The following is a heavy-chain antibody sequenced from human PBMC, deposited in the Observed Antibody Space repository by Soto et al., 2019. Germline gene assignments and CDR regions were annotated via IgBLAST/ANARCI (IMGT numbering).Heavy chain of an antibody. V-gene: IGHV5-10-1*03. D-gene: IGHD3-22*01. CDR2: IDPSDSQT. J-gene: IGHJ4*02. Sequence: EVQLEPSGAEVKKPGESLTISCKGSGYSFAGYWITWVRQMPGKGLEWMGRIDPSDSQTYSSPSVRGHVTISAAKSITTVFLQWSSLRASDIAMYYCARQIYDSDSGPNFQYYFDSWGQGTLVTVSS. CDR3: ARQIYDSDSGPNFQYYFDS. CDR1: GYSFAGYW.